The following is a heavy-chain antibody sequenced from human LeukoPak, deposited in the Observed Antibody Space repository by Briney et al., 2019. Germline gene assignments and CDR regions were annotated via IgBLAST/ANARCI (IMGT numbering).Heavy chain of an antibody. CDR1: GGSISRFY. CDR3: ARKGTAGSYPD. D-gene: IGHD1-1*01. V-gene: IGHV4-59*01. Sequence: KSSETLSLTCTVSGGSISRFYWSWIRQPPGKGLEWIGYVYYSGSTNYNPSLKSRVTISVDTSKNQFSLKLSSVTAADTAVYYCARKGTAGSYPDWGQGTLVTVSS. J-gene: IGHJ4*02. CDR2: VYYSGST.